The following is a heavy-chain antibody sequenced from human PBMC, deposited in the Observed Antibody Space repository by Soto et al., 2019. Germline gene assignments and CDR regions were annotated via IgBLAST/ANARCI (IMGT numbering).Heavy chain of an antibody. CDR1: GFTFSSYS. V-gene: IGHV3-48*01. CDR3: ARRGDPAWIQLWIADYYYGMDV. CDR2: ISSSSSTI. Sequence: GGALRLSCAASGFTFSSYSMNWVRQAPGKGLEWVSYISSSSSTIYYADSVKGRFTISRDNAKNSLYLQMNSLRAEDTAVYYCARRGDPAWIQLWIADYYYGMDVWGHGT. D-gene: IGHD5-18*01. J-gene: IGHJ6*02.